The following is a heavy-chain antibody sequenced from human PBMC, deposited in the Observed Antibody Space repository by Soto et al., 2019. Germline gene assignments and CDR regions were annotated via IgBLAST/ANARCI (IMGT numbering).Heavy chain of an antibody. Sequence: ASVKVSCKASGYTFTSYGISWVRQAPGQGLEWMGWISAYNGNTNYAQKLQGRVTMTTDTSTSTAYMELRSLRSDDTAVYYCAREGDDYGDYSGYFQHWGQGTLVTFSS. V-gene: IGHV1-18*01. CDR2: ISAYNGNT. CDR3: AREGDDYGDYSGYFQH. D-gene: IGHD4-17*01. CDR1: GYTFTSYG. J-gene: IGHJ1*01.